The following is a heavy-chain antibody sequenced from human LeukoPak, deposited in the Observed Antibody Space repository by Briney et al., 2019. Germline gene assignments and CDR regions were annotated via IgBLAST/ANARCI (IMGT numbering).Heavy chain of an antibody. V-gene: IGHV3-48*03. J-gene: IGHJ4*02. CDR3: ARDGKGLAYYFDY. CDR2: ISSSGSTI. D-gene: IGHD6-19*01. CDR1: GFTFSSYE. Sequence: QTGGSLRLSCAAFGFTFSSYEMNWVRQAPGKGLEWVSYISSSGSTIYYADSVKGRFTISRDNAKNSLYLQMNSLRAEDTAVYYCARDGKGLAYYFDYWGQGTLVTVSS.